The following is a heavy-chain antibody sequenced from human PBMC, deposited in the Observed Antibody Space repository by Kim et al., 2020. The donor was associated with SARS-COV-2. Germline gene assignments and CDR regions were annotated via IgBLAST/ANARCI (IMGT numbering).Heavy chain of an antibody. CDR2: IWYDGSNK. Sequence: GGSLRLSCAASGFTFSSYGMHWVRQAPGKGLEWVAVIWYDGSNKYYADSVKGRFTISRDNSKNTLYLQMNSLRAEDTAVYYCARDKGRQWLVLDYWGQGTLVTVSS. V-gene: IGHV3-33*01. CDR1: GFTFSSYG. CDR3: ARDKGRQWLVLDY. J-gene: IGHJ4*02. D-gene: IGHD6-19*01.